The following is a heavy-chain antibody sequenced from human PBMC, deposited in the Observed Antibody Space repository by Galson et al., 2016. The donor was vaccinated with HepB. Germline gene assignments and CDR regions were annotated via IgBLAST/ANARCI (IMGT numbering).Heavy chain of an antibody. CDR2: ISGGGGLT. Sequence: SLRLSCAASGFTFGSHAMTWVRQGPGKGLEWVSGISGGGGLTHYRHSVRGRFTISRDNSKNTLYLQMINLRAEDTAIYYCVRCLQDITGDDAFDIWGQGTSVTVSS. CDR1: GFTFGSHA. D-gene: IGHD1-14*01. J-gene: IGHJ4*02. CDR3: VRCLQDITGDDAFDI. V-gene: IGHV3-23*01.